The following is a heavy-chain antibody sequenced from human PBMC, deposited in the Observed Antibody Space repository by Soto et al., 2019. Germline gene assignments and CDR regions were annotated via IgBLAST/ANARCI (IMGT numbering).Heavy chain of an antibody. CDR2: INAGNGNT. Sequence: ASVKVSCKASGYTFTNYALHWGRQAPGQRLEWMGWINAGNGNTKYSQKFQGRVTMTEDTSTDTAYMELSSLRSEDTAVYYCARGSSSWIRMGAFDIWGQGTMVTVSS. CDR1: GYTFTNYA. D-gene: IGHD6-13*01. CDR3: ARGSSSWIRMGAFDI. V-gene: IGHV1-3*01. J-gene: IGHJ3*02.